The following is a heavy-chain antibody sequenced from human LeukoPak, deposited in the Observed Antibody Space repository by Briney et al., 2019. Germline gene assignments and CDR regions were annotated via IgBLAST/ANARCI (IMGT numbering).Heavy chain of an antibody. CDR3: AGVPGPDMYYFDY. Sequence: PSEILSLTCTVSGGSINNYYWSWIRQPPGKGLEWIGYIYYSGSTNYNPSLKSRLTISVDTSKNQFSLKLTSVTAADTAVYYCAGVPGPDMYYFDYWGQGTLVTVSS. V-gene: IGHV4-59*01. CDR1: GGSINNYY. CDR2: IYYSGST. J-gene: IGHJ4*02.